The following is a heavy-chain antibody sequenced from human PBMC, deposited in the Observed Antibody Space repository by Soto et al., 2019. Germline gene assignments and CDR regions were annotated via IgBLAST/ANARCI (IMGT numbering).Heavy chain of an antibody. V-gene: IGHV3-7*01. CDR2: IKQDGSEK. CDR1: GFSFSSYW. CDR3: ALYYSSGSFDY. Sequence: GGSLRLSCAASGFSFSSYWMSWVRQAPGKGLEWVANIKQDGSEKYYVDSVKGRFTISRDNAKNSLYLQMNSLRAEDTAVYYCALYYSSGSFDYWGQGTLVTVSS. J-gene: IGHJ4*02. D-gene: IGHD6-19*01.